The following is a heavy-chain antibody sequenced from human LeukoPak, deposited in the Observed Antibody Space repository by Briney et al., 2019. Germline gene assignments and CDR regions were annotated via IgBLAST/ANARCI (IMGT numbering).Heavy chain of an antibody. CDR2: IYYSGST. J-gene: IGHJ4*02. CDR1: GGSISSSSYS. CDR3: ARRGLGIGY. D-gene: IGHD7-27*01. Sequence: SETLSLTCTVSGGSISSSSYSWGWIRQPPGKGLEWIGSIYYSGSTYYNPSLKSRVTISVDTSKNQFSLKLSSVTAADTALYYGARRGLGIGYWGQGTLVTVSS. V-gene: IGHV4-39*01.